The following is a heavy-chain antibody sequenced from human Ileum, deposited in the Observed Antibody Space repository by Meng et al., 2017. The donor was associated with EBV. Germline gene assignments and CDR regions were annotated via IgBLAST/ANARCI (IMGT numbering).Heavy chain of an antibody. D-gene: IGHD4-17*01. CDR2: IYHSGST. V-gene: IGHV4-4*02. Sequence: QVQLQESGPGLVKPSGTLPLTCAVSGDSISSNNWWSWVRQPPGKGLEWIGEIYHSGSTNYNPSFKSRVTMSVDKSKNQISLNLSSVTAADTAVYYCASGRDYAWHSWGRGTLVTVSS. CDR3: ASGRDYAWHS. J-gene: IGHJ4*02. CDR1: GDSISSNNW.